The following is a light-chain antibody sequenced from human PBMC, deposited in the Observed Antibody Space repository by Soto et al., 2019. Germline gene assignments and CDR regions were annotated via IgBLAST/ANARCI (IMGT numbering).Light chain of an antibody. V-gene: IGKV3D-15*01. Sequence: IVMTQCPATLSLSPGERATLSCRASQSINTNLAWYQRKPGQAPGLLIYGASTRATAIPARFSGIGSGTDFTLTVSSMQPEDFAVYYCQPDYNLLTFGGGTKVDIK. CDR1: QSINTN. CDR3: QPDYNLLT. CDR2: GAS. J-gene: IGKJ4*01.